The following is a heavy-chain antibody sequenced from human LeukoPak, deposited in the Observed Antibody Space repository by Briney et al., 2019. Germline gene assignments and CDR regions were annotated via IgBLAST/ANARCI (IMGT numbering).Heavy chain of an antibody. J-gene: IGHJ4*02. CDR1: GYTFTSYD. Sequence: ASVKVSCKASGYTFTSYDINWVRQATGQGLEWMGWINTNTGNPTYAQGFTGRFVFSLDTSVSTAYLQISSLKAEDTAVYYCASGPPVWFGESTLDYWGQGTLVTVSS. V-gene: IGHV7-4-1*02. CDR3: ASGPPVWFGESTLDY. D-gene: IGHD3-10*01. CDR2: INTNTGNP.